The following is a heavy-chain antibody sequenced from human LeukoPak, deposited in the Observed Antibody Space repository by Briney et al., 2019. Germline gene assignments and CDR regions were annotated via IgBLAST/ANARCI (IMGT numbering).Heavy chain of an antibody. Sequence: GGSLRLSCAASGFTFDDYTMHWVRQAPGKGLEWVAVIWYDGSNKYYADSVKGRFTISRDNSKNTLYLQMNSLRAEDTAVYYCAREGTPYSRGPSFDYWGQGTLVTVSS. CDR2: IWYDGSNK. D-gene: IGHD6-13*01. V-gene: IGHV3-33*08. J-gene: IGHJ4*02. CDR3: AREGTPYSRGPSFDY. CDR1: GFTFDDYT.